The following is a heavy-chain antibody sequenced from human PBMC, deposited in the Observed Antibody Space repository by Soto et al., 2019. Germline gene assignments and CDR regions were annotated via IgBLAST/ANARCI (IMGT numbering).Heavy chain of an antibody. V-gene: IGHV3-7*03. CDR2: TNLDGSEQ. CDR3: SRENWFQDY. J-gene: IGHJ4*01. Sequence: LRLSCVASGFTFTRYYMTWVRQAPGKGLEWVASTNLDGSEQLYVDSVKGRFIISRDNARSSLYLQMNSLRAEDTALYFCSRENWFQDYWGPGTLVTPSS. D-gene: IGHD3-9*01. CDR1: GFTFTRYY.